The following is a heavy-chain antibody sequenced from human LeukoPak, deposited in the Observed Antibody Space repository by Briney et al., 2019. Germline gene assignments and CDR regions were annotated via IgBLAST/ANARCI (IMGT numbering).Heavy chain of an antibody. CDR1: GLTFSRYN. Sequence: GGSLTLSCAASGLTFSRYNMNWVRQAPGKVLEWVSSIGTSSNNIYYTDSVKGRFTISRDNAKNSLYLQVDSLRVEDTAVYFCASGTVGNYALDYWGQGTLVTVSS. D-gene: IGHD1-7*01. V-gene: IGHV3-21*01. CDR3: ASGTVGNYALDY. CDR2: IGTSSNNI. J-gene: IGHJ4*02.